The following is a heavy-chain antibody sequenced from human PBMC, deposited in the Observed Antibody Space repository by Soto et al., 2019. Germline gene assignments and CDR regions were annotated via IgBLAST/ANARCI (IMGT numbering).Heavy chain of an antibody. CDR2: INHSGST. J-gene: IGHJ6*03. CDR3: ARGGRYISCWHYYYYYMDV. D-gene: IGHD6-19*01. Sequence: LSLTCAVYGGSFSGYYWSWIRQPPGKGLEWIGEINHSGSTNYNPSLKSRVTISVDTSKNQFSLKLSSVTAADTAVYYCARGGRYISCWHYYYYYMDVWGKGTTVTVSS. V-gene: IGHV4-34*01. CDR1: GGSFSGYY.